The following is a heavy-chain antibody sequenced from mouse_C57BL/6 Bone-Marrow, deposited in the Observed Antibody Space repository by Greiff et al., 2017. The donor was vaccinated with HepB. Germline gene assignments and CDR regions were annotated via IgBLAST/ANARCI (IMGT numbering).Heavy chain of an antibody. CDR1: GFTFSNYW. J-gene: IGHJ3*01. CDR3: TGVDYYGSSPWFAY. V-gene: IGHV6-3*01. D-gene: IGHD1-1*01. CDR2: IRLKSDNYAT. Sequence: EVKLVESGGGLVQPGGSMKLSCVASGFTFSNYWMNWVRQSPEKGLEWVAQIRLKSDNYATHYAESVKGRFTISRDDSKSSVYLQMNNLRAEDTGIYYCTGVDYYGSSPWFAYWGQGTLVTVSA.